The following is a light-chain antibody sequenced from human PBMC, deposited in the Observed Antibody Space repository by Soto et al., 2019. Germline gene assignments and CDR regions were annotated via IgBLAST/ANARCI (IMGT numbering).Light chain of an antibody. CDR3: SSYAGINNPVV. CDR2: EVS. Sequence: QSALTQPPSASGSPGQSVTISCTGTSSDVGAYNYVSWYQQHPGKAPKYMIYEVSKRPSGVPDRFSGSKSGNTASLTVSGLQAEDEADYYCSSYAGINNPVVFGGGTKLTVL. J-gene: IGLJ2*01. CDR1: SSDVGAYNY. V-gene: IGLV2-8*01.